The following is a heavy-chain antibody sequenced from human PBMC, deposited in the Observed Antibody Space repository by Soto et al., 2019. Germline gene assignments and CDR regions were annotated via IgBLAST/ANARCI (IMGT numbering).Heavy chain of an antibody. J-gene: IGHJ4*02. CDR1: GGTFSSYA. CDR3: ASEGTRHYFDY. CDR2: IIPIFGTA. V-gene: IGHV1-69*13. D-gene: IGHD6-25*01. Sequence: GASVKVSCKASGGTFSSYAISWVRQAPGQGLEWMGGIIPIFGTANYAQKFQGRVTITADESTSTAYMELSSLRSEDTAVYYCASEGTRHYFDYWGQGTLVTVSS.